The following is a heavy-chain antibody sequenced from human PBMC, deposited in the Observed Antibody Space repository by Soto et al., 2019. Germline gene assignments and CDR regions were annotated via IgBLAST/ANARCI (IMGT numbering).Heavy chain of an antibody. Sequence: QVQLVESGGGVIQPGTSLSLSCGSSGFTFRSFGMYWVRQAPGKGLEWVAVVSYDGNHKYYADSGHGQFTVSRDNAKNMLYLQMNRLRGEDTAVYYCAKDVGQQLVLNYGMAVWGQGTTVTVSS. CDR3: AKDVGQQLVLNYGMAV. J-gene: IGHJ6*02. D-gene: IGHD6-13*01. CDR1: GFTFRSFG. CDR2: VSYDGNHK. V-gene: IGHV3-30*18.